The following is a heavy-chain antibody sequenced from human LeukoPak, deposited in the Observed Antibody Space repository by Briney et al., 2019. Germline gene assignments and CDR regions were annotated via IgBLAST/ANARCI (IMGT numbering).Heavy chain of an antibody. D-gene: IGHD3-3*01. Sequence: GGSLRLSCAASGFTFSSYSMNWVRQAPGKGLEWVSSISRSSSYIYYADSVKGRFTISRDNAKNSLYLQMNSLRAEDTAVYYCARVRSDSHYDFWSGYYYMDVWGKGTTVTVSS. CDR1: GFTFSSYS. J-gene: IGHJ6*03. CDR3: ARVRSDSHYDFWSGYYYMDV. V-gene: IGHV3-21*01. CDR2: ISRSSSYI.